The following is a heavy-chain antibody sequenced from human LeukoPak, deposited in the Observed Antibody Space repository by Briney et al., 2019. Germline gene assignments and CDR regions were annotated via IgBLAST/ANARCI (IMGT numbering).Heavy chain of an antibody. D-gene: IGHD2-21*02. CDR2: ISYDGSNK. CDR1: GFTFSSYG. Sequence: GRSLRLSCAASGFTFSSYGMHWVRQAPGKGLEWVAVISYDGSNKYYADSVKGRFTISRDNSKNTLYLQMNSLRAEDTAVYYCAKDSGCCGGDCSAAALDYWGQGTLVTVSS. CDR3: AKDSGCCGGDCSAAALDY. J-gene: IGHJ4*02. V-gene: IGHV3-30*18.